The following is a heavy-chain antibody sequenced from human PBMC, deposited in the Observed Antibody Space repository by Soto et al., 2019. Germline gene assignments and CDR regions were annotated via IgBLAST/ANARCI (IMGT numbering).Heavy chain of an antibody. J-gene: IGHJ3*02. CDR1: GFTFITYA. CDR2: ISGSGGST. Sequence: GGSLRLSCTASGFTFITYAMSWVRQAPGEGLEWVSAISGSGGSTYYADSVQGRFTVSRDNYMNTLYLQMNSLRTEDTAVYYCAHPRGYGVFDAYDIWGQGTMVTVSS. CDR3: AHPRGYGVFDAYDI. D-gene: IGHD2-8*01. V-gene: IGHV3-23*01.